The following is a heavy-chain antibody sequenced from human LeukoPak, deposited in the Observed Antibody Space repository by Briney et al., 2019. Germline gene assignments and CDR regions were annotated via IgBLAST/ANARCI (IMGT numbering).Heavy chain of an antibody. CDR3: ARADGDLYFDY. J-gene: IGHJ4*02. V-gene: IGHV4-59*01. CDR2: IYYSGST. CDR1: GGSISSYY. D-gene: IGHD4-17*01. Sequence: PSETLSLTCTVSGGSISSYYWSWIRQPPGKELGWIGYIYYSGSTNYNPSLKSRVTISVDTSKNQFSLKLSSVTAADTAVYYCARADGDLYFDYWGQGTLVTVSS.